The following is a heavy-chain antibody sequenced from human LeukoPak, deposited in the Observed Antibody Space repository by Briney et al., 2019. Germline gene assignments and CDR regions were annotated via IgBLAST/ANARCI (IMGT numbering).Heavy chain of an antibody. V-gene: IGHV3-7*01. CDR3: ARDTGGWYRTPFDP. CDR2: IKQDGSEK. Sequence: PGGSLRLSCAASGFTFSSYWMSWVRQAPGKGLEWVANIKQDGSEKYYVDSVKGRFTISRDNAKNSLYLQMNSLRAEDTAVYYCARDTGGWYRTPFDPWGQGTLVTVSS. J-gene: IGHJ5*02. D-gene: IGHD6-19*01. CDR1: GFTFSSYW.